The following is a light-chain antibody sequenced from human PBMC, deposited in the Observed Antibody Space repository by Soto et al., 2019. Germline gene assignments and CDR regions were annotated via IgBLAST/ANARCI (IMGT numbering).Light chain of an antibody. J-gene: IGLJ1*01. V-gene: IGLV2-14*01. CDR3: NTPLYV. Sequence: QSVLTQPASVSGSPGQSITISCTGTSSDVGGYNYVSWYQQHPGKAPKLMIYDVSNRPSGVSNRFSGSKSGNTASLTISGRRVEDGAVSSGNTPLYVFETGTKV. CDR1: SSDVGGYNY. CDR2: DVS.